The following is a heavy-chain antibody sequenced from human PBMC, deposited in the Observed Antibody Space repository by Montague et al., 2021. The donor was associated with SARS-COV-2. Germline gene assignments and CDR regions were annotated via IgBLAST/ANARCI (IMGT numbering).Heavy chain of an antibody. CDR2: ISYIGKT. Sequence: SETLSLTCSVSGYSISSGYYWGWIRQPPGKGLEWVGCISYIGKTYYSPSLKSRLTISLDSSKNQFSPQARSVTAADTAGYYCARSLDPSGTYYLPYWGQGTLVTVSS. CDR1: GYSISSGYY. D-gene: IGHD3-10*01. J-gene: IGHJ4*02. V-gene: IGHV4-38-2*01. CDR3: ARSLDPSGTYYLPY.